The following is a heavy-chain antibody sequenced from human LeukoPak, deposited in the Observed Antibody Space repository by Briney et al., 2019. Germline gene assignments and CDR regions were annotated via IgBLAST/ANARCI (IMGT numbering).Heavy chain of an antibody. J-gene: IGHJ6*03. Sequence: ASVKVSCKASGYTFTSYDINWVRQATGQGLEWMGWMNPNTGKTGYAQKLQGRVAVTRNTSISTAYMELSSLRSEDTAVYFCARGSWYTRERENSYYCMDVWGKGTTVTVSS. D-gene: IGHD2-2*02. CDR3: ARGSWYTRERENSYYCMDV. CDR2: MNPNTGKT. V-gene: IGHV1-8*01. CDR1: GYTFTSYD.